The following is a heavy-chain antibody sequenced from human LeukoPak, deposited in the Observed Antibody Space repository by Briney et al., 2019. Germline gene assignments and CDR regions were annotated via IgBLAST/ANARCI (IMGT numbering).Heavy chain of an antibody. Sequence: PSETLSLTCAVYGGSFSGYYWSWIRQPPGKGLEWIGEINHSGSTNYNPSLKSRVTISVDTSKNQFSLKLSSVTAADTAVYYCARQGGSGWYRGYYYYYYYMDVWGKGTTVTISS. V-gene: IGHV4-34*01. D-gene: IGHD6-19*01. J-gene: IGHJ6*03. CDR2: INHSGST. CDR3: ARQGGSGWYRGYYYYYYYMDV. CDR1: GGSFSGYY.